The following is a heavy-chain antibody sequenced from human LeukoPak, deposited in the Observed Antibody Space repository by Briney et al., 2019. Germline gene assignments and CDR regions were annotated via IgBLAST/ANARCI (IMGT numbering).Heavy chain of an antibody. Sequence: EASVKVSCKASGYTFTSYGISWVRQAPGQGLQWMGWISAYNGNTNYAQKLQGRVTMTTDTSTSTAYMELRSLRSDDTAVYYCARGPRGIVVVAAWTAFDIWGQGTMVTVSS. CDR2: ISAYNGNT. CDR3: ARGPRGIVVVAAWTAFDI. V-gene: IGHV1-18*01. D-gene: IGHD2-15*01. CDR1: GYTFTSYG. J-gene: IGHJ3*02.